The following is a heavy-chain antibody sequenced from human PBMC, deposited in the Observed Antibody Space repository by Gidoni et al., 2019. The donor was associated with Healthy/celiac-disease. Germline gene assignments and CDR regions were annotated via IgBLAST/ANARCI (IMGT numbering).Heavy chain of an antibody. D-gene: IGHD3-16*01. CDR3: ARFTNWGYYYYYGMDV. J-gene: IGHJ6*02. Sequence: GLEWIGEINHSGSTNYNPSLKSRVTISVDTSKNQFSLKLSSVTAADTAVYYCARFTNWGYYYYYGMDVWGQGTTVTVSS. CDR2: INHSGST. V-gene: IGHV4-34*01.